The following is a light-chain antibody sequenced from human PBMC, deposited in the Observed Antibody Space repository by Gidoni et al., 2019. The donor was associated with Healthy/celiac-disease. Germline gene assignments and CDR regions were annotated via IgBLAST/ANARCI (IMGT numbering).Light chain of an antibody. CDR3: QQSYSTPRLT. Sequence: DIQMTQSPSSLSASVGDRVTITCRASQRISSYLNWYQQKPGKAPKLLIYAASSLQSGVPSRFSGSGSGTDFTLTISRLQPEDFATYYCQQSYSTPRLTFGGGTKVEIK. CDR1: QRISSY. V-gene: IGKV1-39*01. J-gene: IGKJ4*01. CDR2: AAS.